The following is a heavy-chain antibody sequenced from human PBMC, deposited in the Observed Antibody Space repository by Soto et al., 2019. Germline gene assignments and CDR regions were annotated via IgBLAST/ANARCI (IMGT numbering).Heavy chain of an antibody. CDR3: AKETYSGPLDY. CDR1: GFTFSDYY. D-gene: IGHD2-15*01. J-gene: IGHJ4*02. V-gene: IGHV3-11*06. Sequence: GGSLRLSCAASGFTFSDYYMSWIRPAPGKGLEWVSYISSSSSYTNYADSVKGRFTISRDNAKNSLYLQMNSLRAEDTAVYYCAKETYSGPLDYWGQGTLVTVSS. CDR2: ISSSSSYT.